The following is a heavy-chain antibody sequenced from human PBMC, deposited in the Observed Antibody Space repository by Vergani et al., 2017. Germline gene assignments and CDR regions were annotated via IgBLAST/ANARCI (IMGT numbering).Heavy chain of an antibody. V-gene: IGHV3-74*03. CDR3: VRTEYCTGIACNTRFDS. CDR2: IDEYGNRA. D-gene: IGHD2-8*02. J-gene: IGHJ5*01. Sequence: EVQLVESGGGSVQSGGSLRLSCVASGFSFNTYWMHWVRQVPGKGLMWVARIDEYGNRATYGDFETGRFTISRDNAKNTVFLQMNNLRAEDAGVYYCVRTEYCTGIACNTRFDSWGQGALVTVSS. CDR1: GFSFNTYW.